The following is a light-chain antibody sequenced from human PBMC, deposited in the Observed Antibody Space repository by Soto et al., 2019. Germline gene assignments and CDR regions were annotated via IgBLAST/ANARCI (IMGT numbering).Light chain of an antibody. Sequence: EIVLTQSPATLSLSPGERATLSCRASQSVRTSLAWYQQKPDQAPRLLIYDSSNRAPGIPARFSGSGSGTYFTLTISRLEPEDFAVYYCQQRSDWPVTFGPGTKVDNK. V-gene: IGKV3-11*01. CDR1: QSVRTS. CDR3: QQRSDWPVT. CDR2: DSS. J-gene: IGKJ3*01.